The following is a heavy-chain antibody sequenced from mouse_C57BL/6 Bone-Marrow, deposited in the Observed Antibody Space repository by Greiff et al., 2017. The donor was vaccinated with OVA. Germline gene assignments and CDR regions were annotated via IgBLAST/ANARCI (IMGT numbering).Heavy chain of an antibody. CDR1: GYTFTDYE. Sequence: QVQLQQSGAELVRPGASVTLSCKASGYTFTDYEMHWVKQTPVHGLEWIGAIDPETGGTTYNQKFKGKAILTADKSSRTAYMELRSLTSEDSAVYYYTRWGLYYYGSSDVLDVWGTGTTVTVSS. D-gene: IGHD1-1*01. V-gene: IGHV1-15*01. J-gene: IGHJ1*03. CDR2: IDPETGGT. CDR3: TRWGLYYYGSSDVLDV.